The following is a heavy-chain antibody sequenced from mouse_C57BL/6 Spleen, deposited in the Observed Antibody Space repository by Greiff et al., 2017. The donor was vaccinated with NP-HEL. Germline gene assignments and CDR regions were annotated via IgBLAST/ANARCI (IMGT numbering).Heavy chain of an antibody. V-gene: IGHV1-59*01. CDR2: IDPSDSYT. J-gene: IGHJ2*01. CDR1: GYTFTSYW. Sequence: QVQLQQPGAELVRPGTSVKLSCKASGYTFTSYWMHWVKQRPGQGLEWIGVIDPSDSYTNYNQKFKGKATLTVDTSSSTAYMQLSSLTSEDSAVYYCARSRYDYDDYWGQGTTLTVSS. D-gene: IGHD2-4*01. CDR3: ARSRYDYDDY.